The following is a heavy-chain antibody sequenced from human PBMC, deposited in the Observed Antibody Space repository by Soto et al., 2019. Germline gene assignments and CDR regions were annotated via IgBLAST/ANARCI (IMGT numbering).Heavy chain of an antibody. Sequence: EVQLVESGGGLVQPGRSLRLSCAASGFTFDEHAMHWVRQAPGKGLEWVSFISWNSDTIGYVDSVKGRFTISRDNAKKSLYLQMNSLRAEDTALYYCAKDHSGWNYGIDYWGQGTLVTVSS. CDR1: GFTFDEHA. J-gene: IGHJ4*02. D-gene: IGHD1-7*01. CDR2: ISWNSDTI. CDR3: AKDHSGWNYGIDY. V-gene: IGHV3-9*01.